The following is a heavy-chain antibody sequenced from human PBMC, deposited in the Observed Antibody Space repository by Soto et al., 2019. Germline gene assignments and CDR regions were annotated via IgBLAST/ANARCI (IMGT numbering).Heavy chain of an antibody. CDR3: ARRRWSSSWHDAFDI. Sequence: QLLESGPGLVKPSETLSLTCTVSGGSISSSSYYWGWIRQPPGKGLEWIGSIYYSGSTYYNPSLKSRVTISVDTSKNQFSLKLSSVTAADTAVYYCARRRWSSSWHDAFDIWGQGTMVTVSS. CDR2: IYYSGST. CDR1: GGSISSSSYY. V-gene: IGHV4-39*01. D-gene: IGHD6-13*01. J-gene: IGHJ3*02.